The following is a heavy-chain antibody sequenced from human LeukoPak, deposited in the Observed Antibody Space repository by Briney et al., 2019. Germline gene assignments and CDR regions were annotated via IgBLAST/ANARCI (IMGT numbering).Heavy chain of an antibody. J-gene: IGHJ4*02. D-gene: IGHD3-10*01. Sequence: GESLKISCKGSGYNLTTYWIGWVRQMPGKGLEWMGIIYLGDSDARYSPSFQGQVTISADKSISTAYLQWSSLKASDAAMYYCARHARFYGSRSYADYWGQGTLVTVSS. CDR3: ARHARFYGSRSYADY. CDR1: GYNLTTYW. CDR2: IYLGDSDA. V-gene: IGHV5-51*01.